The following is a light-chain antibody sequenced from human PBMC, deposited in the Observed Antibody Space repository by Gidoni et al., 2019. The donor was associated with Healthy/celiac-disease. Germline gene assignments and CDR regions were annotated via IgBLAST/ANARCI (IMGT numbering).Light chain of an antibody. Sequence: QSVLTQPPSVSGAPGQRVTISCTGSSSNIGAGYDVHWYQQLPGTAPKLLIYGNSNRPSGVPDRFSGSKSGTSASLAITGLQAEDEADYYCQSYDSSLSGVYVFGTGTKVXVX. V-gene: IGLV1-40*01. CDR2: GNS. CDR3: QSYDSSLSGVYV. J-gene: IGLJ1*01. CDR1: SSNIGAGYD.